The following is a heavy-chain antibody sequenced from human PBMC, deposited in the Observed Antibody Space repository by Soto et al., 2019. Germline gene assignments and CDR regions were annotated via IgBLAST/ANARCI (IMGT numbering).Heavy chain of an antibody. J-gene: IGHJ6*02. V-gene: IGHV4-59*08. CDR2: VFYTGRA. CDR3: ARAAYYYGSGSYYPYYYGMDV. Sequence: SETLSLTCTVSGGSLGSYYWSWIRQPPGKGLEWIGYVFYTGRANYNASLKSRVSISLDTSNYQFSLKLSSVTAADTAVYYCARAAYYYGSGSYYPYYYGMDVWGQGTTVTVSS. CDR1: GGSLGSYY. D-gene: IGHD3-10*01.